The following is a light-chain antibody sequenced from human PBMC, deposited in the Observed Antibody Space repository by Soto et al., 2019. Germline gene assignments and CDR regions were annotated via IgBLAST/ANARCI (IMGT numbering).Light chain of an antibody. CDR2: GAS. V-gene: IGKV3-20*01. Sequence: EIVLTQSPGTLSLSPGGRATLSCRASQSVSSSYLAWYQQKPGQAPRLLIYGASSRATGIPDRFSGSGSGTDFTLTISRLEPEDFAVYYCQQYGSSFFTFGPGTKVDIK. J-gene: IGKJ3*01. CDR3: QQYGSSFFT. CDR1: QSVSSSY.